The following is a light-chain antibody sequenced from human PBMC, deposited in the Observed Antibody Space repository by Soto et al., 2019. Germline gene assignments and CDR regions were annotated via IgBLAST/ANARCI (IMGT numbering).Light chain of an antibody. J-gene: IGKJ2*01. Sequence: DTVLTQSPATLSLSPGERATLSCRASQNVFSYLGWYQQKPGQAPRLLIYDASTRANDIPARFSGSGSGTDFTLTISSLEPEDFAVYYCQQRSTWPPTFGQGTKLEMK. CDR3: QQRSTWPPT. CDR1: QNVFSY. V-gene: IGKV3-11*01. CDR2: DAS.